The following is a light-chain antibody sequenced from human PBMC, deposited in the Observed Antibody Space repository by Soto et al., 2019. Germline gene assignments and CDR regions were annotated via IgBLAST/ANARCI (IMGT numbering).Light chain of an antibody. Sequence: ESVLTQSPGALSLSPGERATLSCRASQSVSSSYLAWYQQKPGQAPRLPIYGASNRATGIPDRFSGSGSGTDFTLTISRLEPEDFAVYYCQQYGSSGTFGQGTKVDIK. J-gene: IGKJ1*01. CDR1: QSVSSSY. CDR3: QQYGSSGT. V-gene: IGKV3-20*01. CDR2: GAS.